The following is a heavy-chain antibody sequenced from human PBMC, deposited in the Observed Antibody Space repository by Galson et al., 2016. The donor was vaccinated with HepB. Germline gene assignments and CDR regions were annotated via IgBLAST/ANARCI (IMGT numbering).Heavy chain of an antibody. CDR1: GFTFSPYT. CDR3: ARAADMGGDYGEWYFDL. J-gene: IGHJ2*01. V-gene: IGHV3-30-3*01. D-gene: IGHD4-17*01. Sequence: SLRLSCAASGFTFSPYTMHWVRQAPGKGLEWVAAITHDGNNNYYADSVHGRFTISRDNSKNTLYLQMHSLSSDDTAVYYCARAADMGGDYGEWYFDLWGRGTLVTVSS. CDR2: ITHDGNNN.